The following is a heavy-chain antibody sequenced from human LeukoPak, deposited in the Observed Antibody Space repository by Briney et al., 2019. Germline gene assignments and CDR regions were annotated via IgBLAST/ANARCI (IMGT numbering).Heavy chain of an antibody. CDR1: GGSISSGSYY. D-gene: IGHD6-13*01. CDR2: IYTSGST. V-gene: IGHV4-61*02. Sequence: SQTLSLTCTVSGGSISSGSYYWSWIRQPAGKGLEWIGRIYTSGSTNYNPSLKSRVTISVDTSKNQFSLKLSSVTAADTAVYYCARATRYSSRYDYWGQGTLVTVSS. J-gene: IGHJ4*02. CDR3: ARATRYSSRYDY.